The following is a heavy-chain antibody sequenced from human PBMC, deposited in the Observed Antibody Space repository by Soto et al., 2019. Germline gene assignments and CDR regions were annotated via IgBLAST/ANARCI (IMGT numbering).Heavy chain of an antibody. CDR2: IFGSGET. J-gene: IGHJ4*02. Sequence: QVQLQESGPGLLKPSETLSLTCTLSGASMRNYYWSWIRQPAGKGLEWIGRIFGSGETYYNPSLKSRIILSVDLSKSQFSLELTSVTAADTAVYFCVREGDYSDNNGYPLFDYWGQGTLVTVSP. V-gene: IGHV4-4*07. D-gene: IGHD3-22*01. CDR3: VREGDYSDNNGYPLFDY. CDR1: GASMRNYY.